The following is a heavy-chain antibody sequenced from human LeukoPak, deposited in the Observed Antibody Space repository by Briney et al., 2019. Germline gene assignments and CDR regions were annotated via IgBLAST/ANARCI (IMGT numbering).Heavy chain of an antibody. Sequence: RGESLKISCQGSGYSFTSYWIGWVRQMPGKGLEWMGIIYPGDSDTRYSPSFQGQVTISADKSISTAYLQWSSLKASDTAMYYCARVFYDSSGYYFLNAFDIWGQGTMVTVSS. D-gene: IGHD3-22*01. CDR1: GYSFTSYW. CDR3: ARVFYDSSGYYFLNAFDI. CDR2: IYPGDSDT. J-gene: IGHJ3*02. V-gene: IGHV5-51*01.